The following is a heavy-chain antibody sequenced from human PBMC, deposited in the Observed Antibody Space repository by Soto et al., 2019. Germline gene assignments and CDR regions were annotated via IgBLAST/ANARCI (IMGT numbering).Heavy chain of an antibody. J-gene: IGHJ4*02. CDR3: AGGYSYGPYYFDY. CDR1: GFTVSSNY. CDR2: IYSGGST. Sequence: GGSLRLSCAASGFTVSSNYMSWVRQAPGKGLEWVSVIYSGGSTYYADSVKGRFTISRDNSKNTLYLQMNSLRAEDTAVYYCAGGYSYGPYYFDYWGQGTLVTVSS. V-gene: IGHV3-53*01. D-gene: IGHD5-18*01.